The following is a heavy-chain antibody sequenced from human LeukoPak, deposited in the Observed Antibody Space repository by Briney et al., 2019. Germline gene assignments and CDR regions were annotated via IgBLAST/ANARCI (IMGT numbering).Heavy chain of an antibody. CDR1: GFPLSTSGVG. J-gene: IGHJ5*02. CDR2: IYWDDDK. Sequence: SGPTLVNPTQTLTLTCTFSGFPLSTSGVGVGWIRQPPGKALEWLALIYWDDDKRCSPSLKSRLTITKDTSKNQVVLTMTNMDPVDTATYYCAHSGTAGTTLDNWFDPWGQGTLVTVSS. V-gene: IGHV2-5*02. D-gene: IGHD1-7*01. CDR3: AHSGTAGTTLDNWFDP.